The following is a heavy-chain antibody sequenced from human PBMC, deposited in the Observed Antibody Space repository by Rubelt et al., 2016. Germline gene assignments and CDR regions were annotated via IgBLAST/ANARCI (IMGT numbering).Heavy chain of an antibody. CDR2: IYSGGST. V-gene: IGHV3-53*01. Sequence: GMGLEWVSVIYSGGSTYYADSVKGRFTISRDNSKNTLYLQMNSLRAEDTAVYYCARDWSSSWFDYWGQGTLVTVSS. CDR3: ARDWSSSWFDY. D-gene: IGHD6-13*01. J-gene: IGHJ4*02.